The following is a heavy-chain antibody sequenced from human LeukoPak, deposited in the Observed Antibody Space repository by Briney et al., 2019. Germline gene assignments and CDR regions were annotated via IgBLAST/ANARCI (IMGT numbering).Heavy chain of an antibody. V-gene: IGHV3-7*01. J-gene: IGHJ4*02. Sequence: GGSLRLSCAASGFTFSKSWMSWARQAPGKGLECVANIKPDGTEKYYVDSVKGRFTISRDKAKNSLYLQMNSLRAEDSAVYYCARGLCGGDCYDYWGQGTLVTVSS. CDR1: GFTFSKSW. CDR2: IKPDGTEK. D-gene: IGHD2-21*01. CDR3: ARGLCGGDCYDY.